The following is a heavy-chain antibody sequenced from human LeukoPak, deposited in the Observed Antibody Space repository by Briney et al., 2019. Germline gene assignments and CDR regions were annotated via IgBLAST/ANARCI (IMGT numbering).Heavy chain of an antibody. CDR1: GVSISSSSYY. CDR3: ASQKENYYDSSGHIDY. D-gene: IGHD3-22*01. Sequence: PETLSLTRTVSGVSISSSSYYWGWIRQPPGKGLEWIGSISFSGSTCYSPSFKSRVTISVDTSKNQSYLKLSSVTAADTAVYYCASQKENYYDSSGHIDYWGQGTMVTVSS. V-gene: IGHV4-39*01. J-gene: IGHJ4*02. CDR2: ISFSGST.